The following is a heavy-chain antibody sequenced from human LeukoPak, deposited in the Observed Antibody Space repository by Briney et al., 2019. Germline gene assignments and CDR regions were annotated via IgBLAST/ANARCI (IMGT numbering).Heavy chain of an antibody. D-gene: IGHD5-24*01. CDR3: ARGDGYNFFDY. CDR1: GFSVTNNY. J-gene: IGHJ4*02. Sequence: PGGSVRLSCAVSGFSVTNNYMSWDRQAPGKGLEWVSVFYVGGATYYADSVKGGFTNSRDNSENTLYLQMKSLRAEDTAVYYCARGDGYNFFDYWGQGTLVTVSS. V-gene: IGHV3-53*01. CDR2: FYVGGAT.